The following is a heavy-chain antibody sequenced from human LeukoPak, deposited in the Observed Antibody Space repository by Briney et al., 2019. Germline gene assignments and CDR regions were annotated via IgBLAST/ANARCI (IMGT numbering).Heavy chain of an antibody. V-gene: IGHV3-30-3*01. CDR2: TSYDGSNK. Sequence: PGGSLRLSCAASGFTFSSYAMHWVRQAPGKGLEWVAVTSYDGSNKYYADSVKGRFTISRDNSKNTLYVQMNSLRVEDTAVYYCARSGRQQLMDVWGQGTTVTVSS. CDR3: ARSGRQQLMDV. J-gene: IGHJ6*02. D-gene: IGHD6-13*01. CDR1: GFTFSSYA.